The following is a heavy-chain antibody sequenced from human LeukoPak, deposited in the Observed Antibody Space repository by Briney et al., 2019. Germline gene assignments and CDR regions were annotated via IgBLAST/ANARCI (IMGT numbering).Heavy chain of an antibody. Sequence: GGSLGLSCTASGFTFSTHWMHWVRQAPGKGLEWVSYISSSSSTIYYADSVKGRFTISRDNAKNSLYLQMNSLRAEDTAVYYCATTLDYWGQGTLVTVSS. V-gene: IGHV3-48*01. CDR1: GFTFSTHW. D-gene: IGHD1-1*01. J-gene: IGHJ4*02. CDR3: ATTLDY. CDR2: ISSSSSTI.